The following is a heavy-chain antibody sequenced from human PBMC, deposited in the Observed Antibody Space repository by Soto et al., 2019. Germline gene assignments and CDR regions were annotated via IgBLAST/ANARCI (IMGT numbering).Heavy chain of an antibody. CDR2: IYYSGST. D-gene: IGHD1-1*01. V-gene: IGHV4-30-4*01. Sequence: QVQLQESGPGLVKPSQTLSLTCTVSGGSISSGDYYWSWIRQPPGKGLEWIGYIYYSGSTFYNPSPNSQVTVALETSKGQCSLKLSSLTAADTAVYYCARERWRTTPFFDYWGQGTLVTVSS. J-gene: IGHJ4*02. CDR3: ARERWRTTPFFDY. CDR1: GGSISSGDYY.